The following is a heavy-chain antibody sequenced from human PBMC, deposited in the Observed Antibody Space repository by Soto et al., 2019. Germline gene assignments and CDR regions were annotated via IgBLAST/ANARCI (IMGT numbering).Heavy chain of an antibody. Sequence: QVQLVQSGAEVKKPGSSVKVSCKASGGTFSSYTISWVRQAPGQGLEWMGRIIPILGIANYAQKFQGRVTINADKSTSTDYMELSRLSSEDTAVYYCARGFYDSSGYYYPGGMDVWGQGTTVTVSS. D-gene: IGHD3-22*01. J-gene: IGHJ6*02. V-gene: IGHV1-69*02. CDR1: GGTFSSYT. CDR2: IIPILGIA. CDR3: ARGFYDSSGYYYPGGMDV.